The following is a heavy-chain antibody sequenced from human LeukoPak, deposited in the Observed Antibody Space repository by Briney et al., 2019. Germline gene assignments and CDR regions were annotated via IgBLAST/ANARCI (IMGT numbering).Heavy chain of an antibody. V-gene: IGHV4-4*09. Sequence: SETLSLTCTVSGGSISSYYWSWIRQPPGKGLEWIGYIYTSGSTNYTPSLKSRVTISVDTSKNQFSLKLSSVTAADTAVYYCARQGSSPWAYIWYWGQGTLVTVSS. CDR1: GGSISSYY. CDR2: IYTSGST. J-gene: IGHJ4*02. D-gene: IGHD3-16*01. CDR3: ARQGSSPWAYIWY.